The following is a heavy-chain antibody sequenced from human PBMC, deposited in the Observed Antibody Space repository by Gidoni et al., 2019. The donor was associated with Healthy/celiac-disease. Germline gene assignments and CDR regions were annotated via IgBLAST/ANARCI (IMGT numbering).Heavy chain of an antibody. CDR2: ITHTGST. V-gene: IGHV4-34*01. J-gene: IGHJ4*02. CDR1: GPSFRGYY. D-gene: IGHD3-22*01. CDR3: ARGRYHDSSGFPY. Sequence: QVQLQQWGAGLLKPSETLSLTWAMSGPSFRGYYWSWISQSPGRGLEWIAEITHTGSTNYKPSLRSRVTISVDASKNQFSLQLRSVTAADTAVYYCARGRYHDSSGFPYWGQGTLVTVSS.